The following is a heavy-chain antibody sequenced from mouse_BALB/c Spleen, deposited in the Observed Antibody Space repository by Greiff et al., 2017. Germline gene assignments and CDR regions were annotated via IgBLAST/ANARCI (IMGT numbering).Heavy chain of an antibody. Sequence: EVQLQQSGPELVKPGASVKIPCKASGYTFTDYNMDWVKQSHGKSLEWIGDINPNNGGTIYNQKFKGKATLTVDKSSSTAYMELRSLTSEDTAVYYCARRGRGYYWYFDVWGAGTTVTVSS. CDR3: ARRGRGYYWYFDV. CDR1: GYTFTDYN. CDR2: INPNNGGT. V-gene: IGHV1-18*01. D-gene: IGHD2-2*01. J-gene: IGHJ1*01.